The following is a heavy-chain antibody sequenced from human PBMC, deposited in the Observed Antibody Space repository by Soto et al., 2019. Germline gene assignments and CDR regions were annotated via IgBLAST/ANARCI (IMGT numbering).Heavy chain of an antibody. CDR3: ATLQFY. CDR1: GFTFSDYD. J-gene: IGHJ4*02. V-gene: IGHV3-30*02. D-gene: IGHD6-19*01. CDR2: IRYDGRNK. Sequence: PGGSLRFSCAVSGFTFSDYDMHWVRQTPGKGLEWVAAIRYDGRNKFYADSVKGRFTISRDTSNNTLFLQMTTLRADDTAIYYCATLQFYWGQGTLVTVSS.